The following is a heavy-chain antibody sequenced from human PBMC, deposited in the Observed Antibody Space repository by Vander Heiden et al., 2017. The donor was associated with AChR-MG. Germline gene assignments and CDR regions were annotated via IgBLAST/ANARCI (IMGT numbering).Heavy chain of an antibody. CDR2: ISSSGSYI. V-gene: IGHV3-21*01. D-gene: IGHD3-16*01. CDR3: ARDPWGNFDS. CDR1: GFTLSSYS. Sequence: EVQLVESGGGLVKPGGSLRLSCAGSGFTLSSYSMIWIRQDLGKGLEWFSSISSSGSYIYYADSVKGRLTISRDSANNSLYLQMDSLRVEDTAVYYCARDPWGNFDSWGQGTLVTVSS. J-gene: IGHJ4*02.